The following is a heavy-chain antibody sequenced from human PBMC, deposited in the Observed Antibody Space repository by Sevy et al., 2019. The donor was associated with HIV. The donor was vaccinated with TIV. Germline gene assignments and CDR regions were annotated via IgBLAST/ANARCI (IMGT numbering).Heavy chain of an antibody. CDR1: GFTFSNVW. CDR3: TTGGSILQH. J-gene: IGHJ4*02. V-gene: IGHV3-15*01. D-gene: IGHD2-21*01. Sequence: GESLRLSCAASGFTFSNVWMSWVRQAPGKGLERVGHIKSRTEGGTPDYAAPVKGRFNISRDDSKSTLYLQMNSLKTEDTAVYYCTTGGSILQHWGQGTLVTVSS. CDR2: IKSRTEGGTP.